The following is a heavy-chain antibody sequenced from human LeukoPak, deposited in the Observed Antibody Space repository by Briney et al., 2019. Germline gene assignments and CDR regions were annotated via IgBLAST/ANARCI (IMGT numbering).Heavy chain of an antibody. J-gene: IGHJ3*02. CDR2: IYYSGST. CDR3: ARARGRPNDAFDI. D-gene: IGHD3-10*01. CDR1: GGSISSHY. V-gene: IGHV4-59*11. Sequence: SETLSLTCTVSGGSISSHYWSWIRQPPGKGLEWIGYIYYSGSTNYNPSLKSRVTISVDTSKNQFSLKLSSVTAADTAVYYCARARGRPNDAFDIWSQGTMVTVSS.